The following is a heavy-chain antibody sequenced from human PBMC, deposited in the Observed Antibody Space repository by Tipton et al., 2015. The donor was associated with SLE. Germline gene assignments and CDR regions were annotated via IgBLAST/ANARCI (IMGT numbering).Heavy chain of an antibody. Sequence: TLSLTCAVYGGSFSGYYWSWIRQPPGKGLEWIGEINHSGSTNYNPSLKSRVTISVDTSKKQFSLKLRSVTAADTAVYYCARGRGPSSSSLYYYYYYMDVWGKGTTVTVSS. J-gene: IGHJ6*03. D-gene: IGHD6-6*01. CDR2: INHSGST. V-gene: IGHV4-34*01. CDR3: ARGRGPSSSSLYYYYYYMDV. CDR1: GGSFSGYY.